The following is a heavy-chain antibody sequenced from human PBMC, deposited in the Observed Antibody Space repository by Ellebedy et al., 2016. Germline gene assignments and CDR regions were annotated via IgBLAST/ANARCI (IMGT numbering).Heavy chain of an antibody. CDR1: GFTFRSYS. J-gene: IGHJ4*02. CDR3: VRQYSSSSFDF. V-gene: IGHV3-21*01. Sequence: GESLKISCAASGFTFRSYSMNWVRQAPGKGLEWVSSISSSSSFIYYADSVEGRFTISRDNAKNSLYLQMNSLRVEDTAVYYCVRQYSSSSFDFWGQGTLITVSS. D-gene: IGHD6-6*01. CDR2: ISSSSSFI.